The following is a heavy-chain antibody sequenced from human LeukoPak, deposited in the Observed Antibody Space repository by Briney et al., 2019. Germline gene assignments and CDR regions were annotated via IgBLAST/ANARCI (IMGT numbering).Heavy chain of an antibody. CDR3: RGPTQQWLYSGTDV. J-gene: IGHJ6*02. Sequence: PGRSLRLSCTASGFTFGVHAMSWVRQAPGKGLEWLGFIRSKAYGGTTEYAAPAKGRFTISRDDSKSIAYLQMNSLTTEDTAVYCSRGPTQQWLYSGTDVWGQGTTVIVSS. V-gene: IGHV3-49*04. CDR1: GFTFGVHA. CDR2: IRSKAYGGTT. D-gene: IGHD5-18*01.